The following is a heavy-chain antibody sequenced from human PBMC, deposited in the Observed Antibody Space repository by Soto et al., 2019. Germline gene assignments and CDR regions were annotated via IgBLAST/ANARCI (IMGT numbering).Heavy chain of an antibody. J-gene: IGHJ4*02. CDR1: GFTFSIYW. CDR2: IKQDGREK. D-gene: IGHD4-4*01. V-gene: IGHV3-7*01. CDR3: AREATVTTSEGAFDY. Sequence: GGALRLSCAASGFTFSIYWMRGVRHAPGKGLEWVANIKQDGREKYYLDSVKGRFTISRDNARNSLYLQMNILRAEDTAVYYCAREATVTTSEGAFDYWGQGTLVTVSS.